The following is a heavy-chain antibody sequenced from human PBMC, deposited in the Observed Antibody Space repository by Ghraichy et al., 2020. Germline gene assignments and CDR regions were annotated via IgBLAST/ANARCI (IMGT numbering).Heavy chain of an antibody. Sequence: GGSLRLSCAASGFTFDDYVMSWVRQAPGKGLEWVSGINWNGGSTGYADSVKGRFTISRDNAKNSLYLQMNSLRAEDTALYYCARGYCSGGSCYSGGNFDYWGQGTLVTVSS. CDR2: INWNGGST. D-gene: IGHD2-15*01. CDR1: GFTFDDYV. CDR3: ARGYCSGGSCYSGGNFDY. V-gene: IGHV3-20*04. J-gene: IGHJ4*02.